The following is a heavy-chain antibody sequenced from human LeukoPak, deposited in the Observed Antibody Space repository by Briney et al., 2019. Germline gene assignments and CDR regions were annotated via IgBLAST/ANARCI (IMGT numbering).Heavy chain of an antibody. D-gene: IGHD3-22*01. CDR2: INPESGGT. V-gene: IGHV1-2*02. Sequence: GASVKVSCKASGYTFTVYYMHCVRQAPGQGLECMGWINPESGGTNYAQQFKGRVTMPRDTSISTAYMELTSLRSSDRAVYYCARLPVIAGAWSPIDYWGQGTRVTVSS. CDR3: ARLPVIAGAWSPIDY. J-gene: IGHJ4*02. CDR1: GYTFTVYY.